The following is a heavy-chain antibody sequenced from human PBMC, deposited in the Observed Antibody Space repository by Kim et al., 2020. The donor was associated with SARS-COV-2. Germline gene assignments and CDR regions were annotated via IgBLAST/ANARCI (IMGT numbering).Heavy chain of an antibody. CDR2: IYFSGST. Sequence: SETLSLTCAVSGGSINNDGYSWSWIRQPPGKGLEWIGYIYFSGSTYYNPSLKSRVTISVDRSKNQFSLKLTSVTAADTAVYYCARGGIASAGTTPGMDV. V-gene: IGHV4-30-2*01. D-gene: IGHD6-13*01. CDR1: GGSINNDGYS. CDR3: ARGGIASAGTTPGMDV. J-gene: IGHJ6*01.